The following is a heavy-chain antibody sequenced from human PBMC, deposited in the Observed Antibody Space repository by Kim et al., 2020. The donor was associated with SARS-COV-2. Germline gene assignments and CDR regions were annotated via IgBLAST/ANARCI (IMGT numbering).Heavy chain of an antibody. CDR2: ISYDGSNK. CDR3: AKDEEAWFGESPYFDY. CDR1: GFTFSSYG. J-gene: IGHJ4*02. V-gene: IGHV3-30*18. D-gene: IGHD3-10*01. Sequence: GGSLRLSCAASGFTFSSYGMHWVRQAPGKGLEWVAVISYDGSNKYYADSVKGRFTISRDNSKNTLYLQMNSLRAEDTAVYYCAKDEEAWFGESPYFDYWGRGTLVTVSS.